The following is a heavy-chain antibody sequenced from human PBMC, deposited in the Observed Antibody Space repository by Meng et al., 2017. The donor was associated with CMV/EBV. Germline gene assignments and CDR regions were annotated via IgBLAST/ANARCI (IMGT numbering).Heavy chain of an antibody. CDR3: ARASTVVATPAYFDY. J-gene: IGHJ4*02. D-gene: IGHD4-23*01. Sequence: QVQLVTSGAGVKNPGASVKVSCKASGYTFTSYYMHWVRQAPGQGLEWMGIINPSGGSTSYAQKFQGRVTMTRDTSTSTVYMELSSLRSEDTAVYYCARASTVVATPAYFDYWGQGTLVTVSS. CDR2: INPSGGST. CDR1: GYTFTSYY. V-gene: IGHV1-46*01.